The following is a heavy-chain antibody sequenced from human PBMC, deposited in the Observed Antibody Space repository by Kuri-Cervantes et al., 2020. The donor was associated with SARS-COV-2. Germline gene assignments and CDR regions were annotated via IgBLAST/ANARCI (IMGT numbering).Heavy chain of an antibody. CDR3: GKVSWLQLWRRYSDS. V-gene: IGHV4-59*11. J-gene: IGHJ4*02. D-gene: IGHD5-24*01. CDR1: GGSISSHY. CDR2: IYYSGST. Sequence: SQTLSLTCAVSGGSISSHYWSWIRQPPGKGLEWIGYIYYSGSTNYNPPLKSRVTISVDTSKNQFSLKLSSVTAADTAVYYCGKVSWLQLWRRYSDSWGQGTLVTVSS.